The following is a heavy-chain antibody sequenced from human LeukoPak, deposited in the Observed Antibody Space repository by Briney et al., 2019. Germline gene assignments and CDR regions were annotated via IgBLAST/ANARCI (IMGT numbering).Heavy chain of an antibody. D-gene: IGHD3-22*01. CDR1: GFTFSSYW. Sequence: GSLRLSCAASGFTFSSYWMSWVRQPPGKGLEWIGSIYYRGSTYYNPSLKSRVTISLDTSKDQFSLKLSSVTAADTAVYYCARSRWLSDPYFDYWGQGTLVTVSS. J-gene: IGHJ4*02. CDR3: ARSRWLSDPYFDY. V-gene: IGHV4-39*07. CDR2: IYYRGST.